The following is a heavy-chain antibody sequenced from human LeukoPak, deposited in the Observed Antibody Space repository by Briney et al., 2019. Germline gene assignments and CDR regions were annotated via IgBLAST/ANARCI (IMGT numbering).Heavy chain of an antibody. CDR3: AKWASDNRAFDL. J-gene: IGHJ4*02. CDR2: IYYSGST. V-gene: IGHV4-59*01. CDR1: GGSISSYY. Sequence: SETLSLTCTVSGGSISSYYWSWIRQPPGKGLEWIGYIYYSGSTDYNPSLKSRVTISVDTSKNQFSLKLSSVTAADTAAYFCAKWASDNRAFDLWGQGTLVTVSS. D-gene: IGHD2-8*01.